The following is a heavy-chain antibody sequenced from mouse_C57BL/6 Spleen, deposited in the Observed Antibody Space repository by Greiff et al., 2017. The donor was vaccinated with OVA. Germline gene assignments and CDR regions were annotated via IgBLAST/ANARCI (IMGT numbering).Heavy chain of an antibody. J-gene: IGHJ2*01. V-gene: IGHV1-82*01. Sequence: QVQLQQSGPELVKPGASVKISCKASGYAFSSSWMNWVKQRPGKGLEWIGRIYPGDGDTNYNGKFKGKATLTADKSSSTAYMQLSSLTSEDSAVYFCASPSTMVTTYFDYWGQGTTLTVSS. CDR1: GYAFSSSW. CDR2: IYPGDGDT. CDR3: ASPSTMVTTYFDY. D-gene: IGHD2-2*01.